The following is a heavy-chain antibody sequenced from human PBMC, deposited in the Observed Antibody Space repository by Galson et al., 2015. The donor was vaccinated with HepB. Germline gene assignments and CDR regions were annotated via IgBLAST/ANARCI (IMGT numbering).Heavy chain of an antibody. D-gene: IGHD6-13*01. V-gene: IGHV4-59*08. J-gene: IGHJ4*02. CDR3: ARYGYSSSWYRYFDY. CDR1: GGSISSYY. CDR2: IYYSGST. Sequence: ETLSLTCTVSGGSISSYYWSWIRQPPGKGLEWIGYIYYSGSTNYNPSLKSRVTISVDTSKNQFSLKLSSVTAADTAVYYCARYGYSSSWYRYFDYWGQGTLVTVSS.